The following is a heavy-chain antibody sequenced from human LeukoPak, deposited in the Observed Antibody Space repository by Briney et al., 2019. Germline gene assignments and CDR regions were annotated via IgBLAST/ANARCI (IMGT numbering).Heavy chain of an antibody. Sequence: PGGSPRLSCAASGFIFSNYWMAWVRQGPGEGPEWVANINQRGSEKYYVDSVRGRFTISRDNAKNSLDLQMNSLRVEDTAIYYCARLVVPPGNRGWYYEHWGQGTLVTVSS. CDR3: ARLVVPPGNRGWYYEH. CDR1: GFIFSNYW. V-gene: IGHV3-7*03. D-gene: IGHD2-2*01. J-gene: IGHJ4*02. CDR2: INQRGSEK.